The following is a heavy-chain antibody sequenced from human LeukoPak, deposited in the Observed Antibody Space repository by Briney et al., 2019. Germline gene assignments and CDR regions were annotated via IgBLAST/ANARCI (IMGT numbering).Heavy chain of an antibody. D-gene: IGHD3-22*01. V-gene: IGHV3-20*04. J-gene: IGHJ4*02. CDR3: AKDQGDSSGLDDY. CDR1: GFTFDDYG. CDR2: INWNGGST. Sequence: GGSLRLSCTASGFTFDDYGMSWVRQAPGKGLEWVSGINWNGGSTGYADSVKGRFTISRDNSKNTLYLHMNSLRAEDTAVYYCAKDQGDSSGLDDYWAREPWSPSPQ.